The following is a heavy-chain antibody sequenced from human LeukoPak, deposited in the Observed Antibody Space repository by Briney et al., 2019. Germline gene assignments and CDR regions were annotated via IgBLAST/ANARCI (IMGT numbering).Heavy chain of an antibody. D-gene: IGHD4-17*01. CDR2: IYYSGST. CDR3: ARGVYGDYPHTSYYYYYYMDV. CDR1: GGSISSSSYY. J-gene: IGHJ6*03. Sequence: PSETLSLTCTVSGGSISSSSYYWGWIRQPPGKGLEWIGSIYYSGSTYYNPSLKSRVTISVDTSKNQFSLKLSSVTAADTAVYYCARGVYGDYPHTSYYYYYYMDVWGKGTTVTVSS. V-gene: IGHV4-39*07.